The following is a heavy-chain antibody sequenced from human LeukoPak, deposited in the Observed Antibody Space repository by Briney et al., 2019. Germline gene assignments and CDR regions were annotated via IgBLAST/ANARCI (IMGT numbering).Heavy chain of an antibody. CDR1: GFTFSSYW. CDR2: INSDGSST. V-gene: IGHV3-74*01. CDR3: ARGYSSSWYERAFDY. Sequence: QPGGSLRLSCAASGFTFSSYWMHWVRQAPGKGLVWVSRINSDGSSTSYADSVKGRFTISRDNAKNTLYLQMNSLRAEDTAVYYCARGYSSSWYERAFDYWGQGTLVTVSS. J-gene: IGHJ4*02. D-gene: IGHD6-13*01.